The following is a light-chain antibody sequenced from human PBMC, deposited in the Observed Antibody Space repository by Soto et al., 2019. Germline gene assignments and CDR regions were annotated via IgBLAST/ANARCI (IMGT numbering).Light chain of an antibody. V-gene: IGKV1-39*01. CDR3: LQSYSTPFT. CDR2: AAS. CDR1: QSSRSD. Sequence: IQMTPSPSSLSASVGGRVTITCRASQSSRSDVNWDQQKPGKAPKLLIYAASSLQSGVPSRFSGSGSGTDFTLTISSLQPEDFATYYCLQSYSTPFTFGQGTRLDIK. J-gene: IGKJ5*01.